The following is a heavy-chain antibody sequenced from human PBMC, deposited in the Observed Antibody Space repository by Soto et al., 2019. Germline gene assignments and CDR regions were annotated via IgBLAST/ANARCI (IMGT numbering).Heavy chain of an antibody. CDR3: ARDVYGGKRSSNWFDP. J-gene: IGHJ5*02. CDR2: IYYSGST. D-gene: IGHD4-17*01. V-gene: IGHV4-59*01. Sequence: SETLSLTCTVSGGSISSYYWSWIRQPPGKGLEWIGYIYYSGSTNYNPSLKIRVTISVDTSKNQFSLKLSSVTAADTAVYYCARDVYGGKRSSNWFDPWGQGTLVTVSS. CDR1: GGSISSYY.